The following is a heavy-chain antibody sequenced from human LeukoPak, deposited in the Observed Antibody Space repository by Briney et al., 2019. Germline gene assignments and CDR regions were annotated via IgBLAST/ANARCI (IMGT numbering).Heavy chain of an antibody. CDR2: ISSSSSYI. CDR3: ARDGAVAGYDAFDI. D-gene: IGHD6-13*01. CDR1: RFTFSSYS. J-gene: IGHJ3*02. Sequence: GGSLRLSRAASRFTFSSYSMNWVRQAPGKGLEWVSSISSSSSYIYYADSVKGRFTISRDNAKNSLYLQMNSLRAEDTAVYYCARDGAVAGYDAFDIWGQGTMVTVSS. V-gene: IGHV3-21*01.